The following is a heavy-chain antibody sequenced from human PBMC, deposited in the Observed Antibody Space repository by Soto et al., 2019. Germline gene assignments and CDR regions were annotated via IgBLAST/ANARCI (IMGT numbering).Heavy chain of an antibody. V-gene: IGHV1-2*04. CDR1: GYSFTVYY. J-gene: IGHJ4*02. CDR3: ARVSVYSGYDTPTTEDYLDY. Sequence: GASVTVYCTASGYSFTVYYMHWVRQAPGQGLEWMGWINPNSGGTNYAQKFQGWVTMTRDTSISTAYMELSRLRTDDTAVYYCARVSVYSGYDTPTTEDYLDYWGQGTLVTVSS. D-gene: IGHD5-12*01. CDR2: INPNSGGT.